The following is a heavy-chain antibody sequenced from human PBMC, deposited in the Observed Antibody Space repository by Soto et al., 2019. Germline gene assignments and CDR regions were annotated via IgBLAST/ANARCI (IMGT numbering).Heavy chain of an antibody. CDR1: GFTFSSYA. V-gene: IGHV3-23*01. D-gene: IGHD6-19*01. Sequence: EVQLLESGGGLVQPGGSLRLSCAASGFTFSSYAMSWVRQAPGKGLEWVSAISGSGGSTYYADSVKGRFTISRDNSKNTLDLQMKSLRAEDTAVYYCSKGPGGRGWHFDYWGQGTLVTVSS. CDR2: ISGSGGST. J-gene: IGHJ4*02. CDR3: SKGPGGRGWHFDY.